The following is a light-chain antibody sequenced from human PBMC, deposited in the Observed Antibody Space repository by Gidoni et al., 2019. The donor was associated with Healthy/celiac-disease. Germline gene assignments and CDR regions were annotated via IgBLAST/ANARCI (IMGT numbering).Light chain of an antibody. CDR1: QDISNY. V-gene: IGKV1-33*01. CDR2: DAS. CDR3: QQYDNLLMYT. Sequence: DIQMTQSPSSLSASVGDRVTITCQASQDISNYLNWYQQKPGKAPKLLIYDASNLETGVPSRFSGSGSGTDFTFTISSLQPEDIATYYCQQYDNLLMYTCXQXTKLEIK. J-gene: IGKJ2*01.